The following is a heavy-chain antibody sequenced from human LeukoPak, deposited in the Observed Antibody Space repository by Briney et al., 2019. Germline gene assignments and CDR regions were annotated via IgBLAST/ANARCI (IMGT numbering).Heavy chain of an antibody. J-gene: IGHJ4*02. CDR1: GGSISSYY. Sequence: SETLSLTCSVSGGSISSYYWSWIRQPPGKGLEWIGYIYYSGSTNYNPSLKSRVTISVDTPKNQFSLKLSSVTAADTAVYYCARLGGSSWQANFDYWGQGTLVTVSS. D-gene: IGHD6-13*01. CDR3: ARLGGSSWQANFDY. CDR2: IYYSGST. V-gene: IGHV4-59*08.